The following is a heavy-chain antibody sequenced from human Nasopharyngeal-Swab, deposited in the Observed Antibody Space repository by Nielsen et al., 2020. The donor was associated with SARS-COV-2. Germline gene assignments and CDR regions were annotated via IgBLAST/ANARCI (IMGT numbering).Heavy chain of an antibody. CDR2: ISSSSSTI. CDR1: GFTFNNYN. CDR3: AISSGYYYPGFDY. Sequence: GGSLRLSCAASGFTFNNYNFNWVRQAPGKGLEWVSSISSSSSTIYYADSVKGRFTISRDNAKNSLYLQMNSLRAEDTAVYYCAISSGYYYPGFDYWGQGTLVTVSS. D-gene: IGHD3-22*01. J-gene: IGHJ4*02. V-gene: IGHV3-21*04.